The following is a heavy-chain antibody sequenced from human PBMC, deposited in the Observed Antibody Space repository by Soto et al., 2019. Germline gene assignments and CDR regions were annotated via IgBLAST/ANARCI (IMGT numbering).Heavy chain of an antibody. Sequence: GGSLRLSCAASGFTFSSYAMSWVRQAPGKGLEWVSAISGSGGSTYYADSVKGRFTISRDNSKNTLYLQMNSLRAEDTAVYYCAKVTLRYFEARKGYFDYWGQGTLVTVSS. CDR1: GFTFSSYA. J-gene: IGHJ4*02. V-gene: IGHV3-23*01. D-gene: IGHD3-9*01. CDR3: AKVTLRYFEARKGYFDY. CDR2: ISGSGGST.